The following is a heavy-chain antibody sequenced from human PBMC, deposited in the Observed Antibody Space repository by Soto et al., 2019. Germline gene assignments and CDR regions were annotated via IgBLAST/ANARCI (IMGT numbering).Heavy chain of an antibody. D-gene: IGHD5-12*01. CDR2: ISWNSGSI. CDR1: GFTFDDYA. V-gene: IGHV3-9*01. J-gene: IGHJ6*03. Sequence: GGSLRLSCAASGFTFDDYAMHWVRQAPGKGLEWVSGISWNSGSIGYADSVKGRFTISRDNAKNSLYLQMNSLRAEDTALYYCTRDSGYDYLHYYYYYMDVWGQGTTVTVSS. CDR3: TRDSGYDYLHYYYYYMDV.